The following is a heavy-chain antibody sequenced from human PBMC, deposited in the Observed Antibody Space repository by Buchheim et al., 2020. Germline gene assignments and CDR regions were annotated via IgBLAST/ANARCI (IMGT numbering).Heavy chain of an antibody. CDR2: INHSGST. V-gene: IGHV4-34*01. D-gene: IGHD1-26*01. Sequence: QVQLQQWGAGLLKPSETPSLTCAVYGGSFSGYYWSWIRQSPGKGLGWIGEINHSGSTNYNPSLKRRVTLSVDTSKHQFSLKLSSVTAAETAVYYCASSGGGESSRELPVYYFDYWGQGTL. J-gene: IGHJ4*02. CDR1: GGSFSGYY. CDR3: ASSGGGESSRELPVYYFDY.